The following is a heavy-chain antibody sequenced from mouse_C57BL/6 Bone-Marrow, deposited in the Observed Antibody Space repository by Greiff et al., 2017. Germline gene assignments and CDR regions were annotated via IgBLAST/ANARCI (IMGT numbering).Heavy chain of an antibody. CDR2: ISSGGSYT. D-gene: IGHD2-1*01. CDR1: GFTFSSYG. CDR3: ARSTIYYYAMDY. Sequence: EVKLMESGGDLVKPGGSLKLSCAASGFTFSSYGMSWVRHTPDKRLEWVATISSGGSYTYYPDSVKGRFTISRDNAKNTLYLQMSSLKSEDTAMYYCARSTIYYYAMDYWGQGTSVTVSS. V-gene: IGHV5-6*01. J-gene: IGHJ4*01.